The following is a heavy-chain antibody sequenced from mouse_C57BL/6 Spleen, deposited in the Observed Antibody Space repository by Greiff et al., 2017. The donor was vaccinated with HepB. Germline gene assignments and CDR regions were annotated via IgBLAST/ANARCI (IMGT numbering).Heavy chain of an antibody. CDR1: GFTFSSYA. Sequence: EVQGVESGGGLVKPGGSLKLSCAASGFTFSSYAMSWVRQTPEKRLEWVATISDGGSYTYYPDNVKGRFTISRDNAKNNLYLQMSHLKSEDTAMYYCARGGPDYYGSSYVRAMDYWGQGTSVTVSS. V-gene: IGHV5-4*01. CDR2: ISDGGSYT. D-gene: IGHD1-1*01. CDR3: ARGGPDYYGSSYVRAMDY. J-gene: IGHJ4*01.